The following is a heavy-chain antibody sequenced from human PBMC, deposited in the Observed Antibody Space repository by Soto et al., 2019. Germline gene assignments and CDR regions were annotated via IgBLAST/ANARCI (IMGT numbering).Heavy chain of an antibody. CDR3: AKESMPEHYGDTLFDY. D-gene: IGHD4-17*01. J-gene: IGHJ4*02. CDR2: FSAGGRA. Sequence: EVQLLESGGGLVQPGGSLRLSCEASGFSFSNYALSWVRQSPGKGLEWVSTFSAGGRAYYADSVKGRFTIAQDTSKNTLHLQASRLRAEDTAVYYCAKESMPEHYGDTLFDYWGQGTRVTVSS. V-gene: IGHV3-23*01. CDR1: GFSFSNYA.